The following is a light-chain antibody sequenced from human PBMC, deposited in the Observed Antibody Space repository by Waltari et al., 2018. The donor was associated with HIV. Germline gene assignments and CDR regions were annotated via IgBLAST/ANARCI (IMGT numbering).Light chain of an antibody. CDR2: AAS. Sequence: DIHLTQSPSFLSASVGDRVAITCRASQDIDKYLAWYQQKPGRAPRLLIYAASTLQPGVPSRFAGSGSGSAFTLSISSLQPEDFATYFCQQLRNYPLTFGGGTKLEIK. CDR1: QDIDKY. CDR3: QQLRNYPLT. V-gene: IGKV1-9*01. J-gene: IGKJ4*01.